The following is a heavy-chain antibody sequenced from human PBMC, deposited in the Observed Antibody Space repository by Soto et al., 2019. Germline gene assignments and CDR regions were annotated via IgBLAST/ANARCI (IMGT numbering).Heavy chain of an antibody. V-gene: IGHV4-39*01. CDR3: ARHKRVAKYYGTSDFYYKGKWLAP. Sequence: SLTCTVSCGSISSSSFYWGWIRQPPGKGLEWIGSIYYSGSIYYNPSLKSRVTISIDTSKNQISLRLSSVTAADTAVYYCARHKRVAKYYGTSDFYYKGKWLAPWGQGTRVNVSS. J-gene: IGHJ5*02. CDR1: CGSISSSSFY. D-gene: IGHD3-22*01. CDR2: IYYSGSI.